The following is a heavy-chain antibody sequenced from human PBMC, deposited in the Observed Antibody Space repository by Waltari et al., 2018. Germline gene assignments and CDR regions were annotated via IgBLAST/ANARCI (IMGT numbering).Heavy chain of an antibody. D-gene: IGHD3-10*01. CDR1: GYSFTNYG. V-gene: IGHV1-18*01. CDR3: ARDGGSTVRGVILDY. Sequence: QVHLLQSGPEVKKPGASVKVSCKASGYSFTNYGISGVRKAPGQGLEWMGWISAYKGNKNDSQKLQGRGTMTTETSTRTAYMELRNLRSDDTAVYYCARDGGSTVRGVILDYWGQGTLVTVSS. CDR2: ISAYKGNK. J-gene: IGHJ4*02.